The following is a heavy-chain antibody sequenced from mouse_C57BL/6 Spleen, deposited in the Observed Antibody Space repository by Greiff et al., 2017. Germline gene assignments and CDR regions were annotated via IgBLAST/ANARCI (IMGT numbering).Heavy chain of an antibody. D-gene: IGHD2-3*01. CDR2: FHPYNDDT. J-gene: IGHJ2*01. CDR1: GYTFTTYP. Sequence: QVQLKESGAELVKPGASVKMSCKASGYTFTTYPIEWMKQNHGKSLEWIGNFHPYNDDTKYNEKFKGKATLTVEKSSSTVYLELSRLTSDDSAVYYCARGDDGYSYFDYWGQGTTLTVSS. CDR3: ARGDDGYSYFDY. V-gene: IGHV1-47*01.